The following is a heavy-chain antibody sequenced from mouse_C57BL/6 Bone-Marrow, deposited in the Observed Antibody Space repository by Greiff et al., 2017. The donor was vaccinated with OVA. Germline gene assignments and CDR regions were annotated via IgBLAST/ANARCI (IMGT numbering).Heavy chain of an antibody. J-gene: IGHJ1*03. CDR1: GYTFTSYG. V-gene: IGHV1-81*01. CDR2: IYPRSGNT. Sequence: QVQLQQSGAELARPGASVKLSCKASGYTFTSYGISWVKQRTGQGLEWIGEIYPRSGNTYYNKKFKGKATLTADKSSSTAYMELRSLTSEDSAVYFCARDYYGSSHWYFDVWGTGTTVTVSS. CDR3: ARDYYGSSHWYFDV. D-gene: IGHD1-1*01.